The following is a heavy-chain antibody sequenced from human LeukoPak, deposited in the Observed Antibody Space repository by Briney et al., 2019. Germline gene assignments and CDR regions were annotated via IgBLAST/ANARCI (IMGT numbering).Heavy chain of an antibody. CDR1: GGSISSSNW. J-gene: IGHJ4*02. V-gene: IGHV4-4*02. Sequence: PSGTLSLTCAVSGGSISSSNWWSWVRPPPGKGLEWIGEIYHSGSTNYNPSLKSRVTISVDKSKNQFSLKLSSVTAADTAVYYCARGDYYGSGSYGGWGQGTLVTVSS. CDR2: IYHSGST. CDR3: ARGDYYGSGSYGG. D-gene: IGHD3-10*01.